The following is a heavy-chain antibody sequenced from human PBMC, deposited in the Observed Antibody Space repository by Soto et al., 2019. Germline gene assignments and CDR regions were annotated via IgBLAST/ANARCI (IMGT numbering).Heavy chain of an antibody. V-gene: IGHV3-74*01. CDR2: INTDGTIT. CDR1: GFPFSNYW. CDR3: ARGKSPSHWGRMDV. D-gene: IGHD7-27*01. J-gene: IGHJ6*02. Sequence: GGSLRLSCAASGFPFSNYWMHLVRQAPGKGLVWVSRINTDGTITHYAASVKGRFTISRDNAKNTLYLQMNSLRAEDTAVFYCARGKSPSHWGRMDVWGQGTTVTVSS.